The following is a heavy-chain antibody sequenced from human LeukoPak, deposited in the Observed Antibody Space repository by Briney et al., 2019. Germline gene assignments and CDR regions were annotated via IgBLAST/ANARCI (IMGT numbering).Heavy chain of an antibody. D-gene: IGHD6-13*01. CDR1: GGTFNSYT. J-gene: IGHJ4*02. CDR2: IIPIFGTA. V-gene: IGHV1-69*13. Sequence: SVKVSCKASGGTFNSYTISWVRQAPGQGLEWMGGIIPIFGTANYAQKFQGRVTITADESTSTAYMELSSLRSEDTAVYYCARDGIGDSSSWPYWGQGTLVTVSS. CDR3: ARDGIGDSSSWPY.